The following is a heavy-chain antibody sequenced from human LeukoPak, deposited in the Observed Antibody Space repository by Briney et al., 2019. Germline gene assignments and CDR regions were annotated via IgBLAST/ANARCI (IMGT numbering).Heavy chain of an antibody. Sequence: ASVKVSCKASGYTFTSYGISWVRQAPGQGLEWMGWISAYNGNTNYAQKFQGRVTMTRDTSITTAYMELSRLRSEDTAVYYCARAFHPGEMATVEGWGQGTLVTVSS. CDR1: GYTFTSYG. CDR3: ARAFHPGEMATVEG. V-gene: IGHV1-18*01. J-gene: IGHJ4*02. D-gene: IGHD5-24*01. CDR2: ISAYNGNT.